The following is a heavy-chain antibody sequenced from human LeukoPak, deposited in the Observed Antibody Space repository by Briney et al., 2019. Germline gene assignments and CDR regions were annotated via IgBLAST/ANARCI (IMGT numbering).Heavy chain of an antibody. J-gene: IGHJ4*02. CDR1: GFTFSDYY. Sequence: GGSLRLSCAASGFTFSDYYMSWIRQAPGKRLEWVSYISSSGSTIYYTDSVKGRFTISRDNAKNSLYLQMNSLRAEDTAVYYCARELIVGATYFDYWGQGTLVTVSS. CDR3: ARELIVGATYFDY. CDR2: ISSSGSTI. D-gene: IGHD1-26*01. V-gene: IGHV3-11*01.